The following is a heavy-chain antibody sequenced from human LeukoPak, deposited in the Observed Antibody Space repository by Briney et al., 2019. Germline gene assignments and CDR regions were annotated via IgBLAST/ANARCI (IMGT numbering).Heavy chain of an antibody. CDR2: IYYSGST. V-gene: IGHV4-59*01. J-gene: IGHJ2*01. Sequence: SETLSLTCTVSGDSISSYYWSWIRQPPEKGLEWIGYIYYSGSTNYNPSLKSRVTISVDTSKTQFSLKMNSVTAADTAVYYCARLQRITMAGPDYWYFDLWGRGTLVTVSS. D-gene: IGHD3-10*01. CDR3: ARLQRITMAGPDYWYFDL. CDR1: GDSISSYY.